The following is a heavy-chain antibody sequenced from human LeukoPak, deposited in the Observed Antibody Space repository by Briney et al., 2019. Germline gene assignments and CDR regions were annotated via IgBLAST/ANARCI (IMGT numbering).Heavy chain of an antibody. V-gene: IGHV4-59*08. D-gene: IGHD3-22*01. CDR1: GGSISSYC. J-gene: IGHJ3*02. CDR2: IYYSGST. Sequence: SETLSLTCTVSGGSISSYCWSWIRQPPGKGLEWIGYIYYSGSTNYNPSLKSRVTISVDTSKNQFSLKLSSVTAADTAVYYCARLDAVITVDAFDIWGQGTMVTVSS. CDR3: ARLDAVITVDAFDI.